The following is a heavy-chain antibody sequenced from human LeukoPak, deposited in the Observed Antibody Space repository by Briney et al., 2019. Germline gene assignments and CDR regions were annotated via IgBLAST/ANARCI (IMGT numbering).Heavy chain of an antibody. CDR2: IYYTGNT. D-gene: IGHD3/OR15-3a*01. J-gene: IGHJ4*02. V-gene: IGHV4-59*05. CDR3: AKQTGSGLFILP. CDR1: GGSISSYY. Sequence: QPSETLSLTCTVSGGSISSYYWSWIRQPPGKGLEWIGSIYYTGNTYYNASLKSRVTISIDTSKNQFSLKLTSVTAADTAVYYCAKQTGSGLFILPGGQGTLVTVSS.